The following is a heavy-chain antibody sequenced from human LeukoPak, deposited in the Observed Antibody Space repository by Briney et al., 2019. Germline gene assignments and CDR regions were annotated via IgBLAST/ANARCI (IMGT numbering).Heavy chain of an antibody. CDR1: GYTFTGYY. Sequence: ASVKVSCKASGYTFTGYYMRWVRQAPGQGLEWMGWINPNSGGTNYAQKFQGRVTMTRDTSISTAYMELSRLRSDDTAVYYCARDEYYNGSGSYYPNYYYYYGMDVWGQGTTVSVSS. V-gene: IGHV1-2*02. CDR3: ARDEYYNGSGSYYPNYYYYYGMDV. CDR2: INPNSGGT. D-gene: IGHD3-10*01. J-gene: IGHJ6*02.